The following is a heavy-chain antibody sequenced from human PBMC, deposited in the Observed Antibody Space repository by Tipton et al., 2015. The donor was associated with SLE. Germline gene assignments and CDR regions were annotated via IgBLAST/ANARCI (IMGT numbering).Heavy chain of an antibody. CDR2: TQVSGKI. CDR3: ARHEAFEGPAVGKGLDV. V-gene: IGHV4-38-2*01. J-gene: IGHJ6*02. D-gene: IGHD6-19*01. CDR1: GYSISSGYY. Sequence: TLSLTCAVSGYSISSGYYWGWIRQPPGKGLEWIGSTQVSGKIFYNPSLKSRVTISANTSKNHFSLKLTSVTAADTAVYYCARHEAFEGPAVGKGLDVWGQGTTVTVSS.